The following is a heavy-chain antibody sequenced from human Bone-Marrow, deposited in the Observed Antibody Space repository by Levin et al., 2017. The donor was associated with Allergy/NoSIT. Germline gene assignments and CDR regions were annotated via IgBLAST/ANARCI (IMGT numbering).Heavy chain of an antibody. CDR2: IKSKTDGGTT. D-gene: IGHD2-2*01. V-gene: IGHV3-15*01. CDR1: GFTFSNAW. J-gene: IGHJ6*03. CDR3: TTDLRGIYCSSTSCYGANYYYYMDV. Sequence: GESLKISCAASGFTFSNAWMSWVRQAPGKGLEWVGRIKSKTDGGTTDYAAPVKGRFTISRDDSKNTLYLQMNSLKTEDTAVYYCTTDLRGIYCSSTSCYGANYYYYMDVWGKGTTVTVSS.